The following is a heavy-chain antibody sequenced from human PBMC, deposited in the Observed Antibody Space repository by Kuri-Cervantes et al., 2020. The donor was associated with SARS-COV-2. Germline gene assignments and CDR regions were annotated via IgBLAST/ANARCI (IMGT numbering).Heavy chain of an antibody. V-gene: IGHV1-3*01. J-gene: IGHJ3*02. Sequence: ASVKVSCKASGYTFTSYAMHWVRQAPGQRLEWMGWINAGNGNTKYSQKFQGRVTITADESTSTAYMELSSLRSEDTAAYYCAKMGRGYSYGYVHFHRDAFDIWGQGTMVTVSS. CDR2: INAGNGNT. CDR3: AKMGRGYSYGYVHFHRDAFDI. CDR1: GYTFTSYA. D-gene: IGHD5-18*01.